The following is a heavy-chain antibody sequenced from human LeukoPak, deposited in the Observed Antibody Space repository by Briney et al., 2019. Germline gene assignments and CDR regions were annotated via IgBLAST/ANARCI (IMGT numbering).Heavy chain of an antibody. Sequence: HPGGSLRLSCAASGFTLSSYAMSWVRPAPGKGLEWVSAISGSGGSTYYADSVKGRYTISRDNSKNTLYLQMNSLRAEDTAVYYCARDSFLDYGDYWFDPWGQGTLVTVSS. J-gene: IGHJ5*02. V-gene: IGHV3-23*01. CDR3: ARDSFLDYGDYWFDP. D-gene: IGHD4-17*01. CDR2: ISGSGGST. CDR1: GFTLSSYA.